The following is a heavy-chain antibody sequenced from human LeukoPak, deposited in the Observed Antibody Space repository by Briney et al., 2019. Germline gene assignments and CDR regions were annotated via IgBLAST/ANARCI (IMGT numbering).Heavy chain of an antibody. D-gene: IGHD3-3*01. CDR3: ARGWARGYDFWSDNWFDS. CDR1: GGSISSGSYY. CDR2: IYTSGST. V-gene: IGHV4-61*02. Sequence: SQTLSLTCTVSGGSISSGSYYWSWIRQPAGKGLEWIGRIYTSGSTDYNPSLKSRVTISVDTSKNQFSLKLSSVTAADMAVYYCARGWARGYDFWSDNWFDSWGQGTLVTVSS. J-gene: IGHJ5*01.